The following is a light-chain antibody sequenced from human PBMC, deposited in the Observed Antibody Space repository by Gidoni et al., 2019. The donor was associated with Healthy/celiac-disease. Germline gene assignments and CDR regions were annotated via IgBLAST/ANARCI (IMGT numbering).Light chain of an antibody. J-gene: IGKJ1*01. CDR2: WAS. CDR1: QSVLYSSNNKNY. V-gene: IGKV4-1*01. Sequence: DIVMTQSPDSLAVSLGERATINCKSSQSVLYSSNNKNYLAWYQQKPGQPAKLLIYWASTREPGVPDRFSGSGSGTVFTLTISSLQAEDVAVYYCQQYYSTPVTFGQGTKVEIK. CDR3: QQYYSTPVT.